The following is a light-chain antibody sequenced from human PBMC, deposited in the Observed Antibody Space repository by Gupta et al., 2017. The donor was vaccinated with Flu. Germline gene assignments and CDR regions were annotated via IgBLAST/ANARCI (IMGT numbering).Light chain of an antibody. V-gene: IGKV1D-16*01. Sequence: DTQMTQSPSSLSASIGARVTISCRASQAVSRWVAWYQHAPEKAPKSLIYGASNLQSGVPSRFSGGGSGTHFNLTISKLQPEDSATYYCQQDDNFPLTFGGGTKVEIK. CDR1: QAVSRW. CDR2: GAS. CDR3: QQDDNFPLT. J-gene: IGKJ4*01.